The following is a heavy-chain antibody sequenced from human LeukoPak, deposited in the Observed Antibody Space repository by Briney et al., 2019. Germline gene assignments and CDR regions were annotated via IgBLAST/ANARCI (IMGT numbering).Heavy chain of an antibody. D-gene: IGHD6-13*01. CDR2: SRNKVNSYTT. Sequence: GGSLRLSCAASGFTLSDHYMDWVRQAPGKGLEWVGRSRNKVNSYTTEYAASVKGRFTNSRDDSKNLLYLQMDSVKSEDAAVYYCSRGPSGIAAAGAVAYCFPMDVWGQGTTVTVSS. J-gene: IGHJ6*02. CDR1: GFTLSDHY. V-gene: IGHV3-72*01. CDR3: SRGPSGIAAAGAVAYCFPMDV.